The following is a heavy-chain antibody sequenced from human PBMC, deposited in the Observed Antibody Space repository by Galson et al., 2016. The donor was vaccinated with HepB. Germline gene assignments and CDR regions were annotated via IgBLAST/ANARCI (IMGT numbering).Heavy chain of an antibody. Sequence: TLSLTCTVSGGSVSSGTYYWNWIRQPAGKGLEWIGRIYTSGSANYSPSLKSRVTISLDTSKNHFSLKLSSVTAADTAVYYCARLAVKEDNSYQTGPIEYWGQGILVTVSS. V-gene: IGHV4-61*02. CDR3: ARLAVKEDNSYQTGPIEY. D-gene: IGHD1-14*01. CDR2: IYTSGSA. J-gene: IGHJ4*02. CDR1: GGSVSSGTYY.